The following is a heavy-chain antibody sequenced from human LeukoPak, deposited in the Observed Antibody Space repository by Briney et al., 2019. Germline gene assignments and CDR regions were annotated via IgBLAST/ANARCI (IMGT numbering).Heavy chain of an antibody. CDR2: TYYRSKWYN. Sequence: TYYRSKWYNDYAVSVKSRITINPDTSKNQFSLQLNSVTPEDTAVYYCARETGIGWTDAFDIWGQGTMVTVSS. D-gene: IGHD6-19*01. CDR3: ARETGIGWTDAFDI. J-gene: IGHJ3*02. V-gene: IGHV6-1*01.